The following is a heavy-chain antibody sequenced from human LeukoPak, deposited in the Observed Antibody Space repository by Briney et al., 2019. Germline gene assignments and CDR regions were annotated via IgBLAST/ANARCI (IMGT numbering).Heavy chain of an antibody. Sequence: SVKVSCNASGGTFSSYAISWVRQAPGQGLEWMGGIIPIFGTANYAQKFQGRVTITADESTSTAYMELSSLRSEDTAVYYCARAVVPAAIRWFDPWGQGTLVTVSS. D-gene: IGHD2-2*02. CDR2: IIPIFGTA. CDR3: ARAVVPAAIRWFDP. CDR1: GGTFSSYA. J-gene: IGHJ5*02. V-gene: IGHV1-69*13.